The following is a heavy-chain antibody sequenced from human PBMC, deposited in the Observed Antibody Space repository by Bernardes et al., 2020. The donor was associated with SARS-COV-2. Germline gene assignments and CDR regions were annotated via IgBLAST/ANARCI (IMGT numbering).Heavy chain of an antibody. J-gene: IGHJ5*02. CDR3: ARRRVTLVRGFISNWFDT. D-gene: IGHD3-10*01. Sequence: GESLKISCKGSGYIFNSYWITWVRQMPGKGLEWMGTIDPSDSNSNYSPSFQGQVSISADKSITTAYLEWSSLKASDTAIYYCARRRVTLVRGFISNWFDTWGQGTLVTVSS. CDR2: IDPSDSNS. CDR1: GYIFNSYW. V-gene: IGHV5-10-1*01.